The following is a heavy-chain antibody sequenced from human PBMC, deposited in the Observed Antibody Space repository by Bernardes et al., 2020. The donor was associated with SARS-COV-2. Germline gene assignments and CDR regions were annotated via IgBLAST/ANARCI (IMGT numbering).Heavy chain of an antibody. D-gene: IGHD2-2*01. Sequence: GSLRLSCAASGFTFSDYYMSWIRQAPGKGLEWVSYISSSSSYTNYADSVKGRFTISRDNAKNSLYLQMNSLRAEDTAVYYCARDLRCSSTSCYDDWYFDLWGRGTLVTVSS. CDR2: ISSSSSYT. CDR1: GFTFSDYY. V-gene: IGHV3-11*05. CDR3: ARDLRCSSTSCYDDWYFDL. J-gene: IGHJ2*01.